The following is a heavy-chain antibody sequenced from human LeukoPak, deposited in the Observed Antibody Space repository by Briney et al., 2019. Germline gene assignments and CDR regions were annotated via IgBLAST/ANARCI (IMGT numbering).Heavy chain of an antibody. V-gene: IGHV4-39*07. CDR3: ARAKRLGDLSLGY. Sequence: SETLSLTCTVSGGSISSSSYYWGWIRQPPGKGLEWIGSIYYSGSTYYNPSLKSRVTISVDTSKNQFSLRLSSVTAADTAVYYCARAKRLGDLSLGYWGQGTLVTVSS. J-gene: IGHJ4*02. D-gene: IGHD3-16*02. CDR1: GGSISSSSYY. CDR2: IYYSGST.